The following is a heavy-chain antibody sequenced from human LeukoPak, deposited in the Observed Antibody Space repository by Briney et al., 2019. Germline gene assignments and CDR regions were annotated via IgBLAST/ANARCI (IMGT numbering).Heavy chain of an antibody. J-gene: IGHJ4*02. V-gene: IGHV3-64*01. CDR1: GFTFSSYA. CDR3: ASLVGAPY. Sequence: GGSLRLSCAASGFTFSSYAMHWVRQAPGKGLEYVSAISSNGGSTYYANSVKGRFTISRDNSKNTLYLQMGSLRAEDMAVYYCASLVGAPYWGQGTLVTVSS. CDR2: ISSNGGST. D-gene: IGHD1-26*01.